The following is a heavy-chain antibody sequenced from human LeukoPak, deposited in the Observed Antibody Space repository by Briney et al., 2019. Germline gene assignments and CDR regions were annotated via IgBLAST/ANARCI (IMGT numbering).Heavy chain of an antibody. D-gene: IGHD2-2*01. V-gene: IGHV3-11*01. Sequence: PGGSLRLSCAASGFTFSDYYMSWIRQAPGKGLEWVSYISSSGSTIYYADSVKGRFTISRDNSKNTLYLQMNSLRAEDTALYYCAKDGRPQAALVPLVSGHWGQGTLVTVSS. J-gene: IGHJ4*02. CDR2: ISSSGSTI. CDR1: GFTFSDYY. CDR3: AKDGRPQAALVPLVSGH.